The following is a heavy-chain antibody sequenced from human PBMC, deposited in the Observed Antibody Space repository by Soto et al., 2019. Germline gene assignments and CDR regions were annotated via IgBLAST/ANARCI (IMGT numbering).Heavy chain of an antibody. J-gene: IGHJ5*02. CDR1: GGSFSGYY. V-gene: IGHV4-34*01. D-gene: IGHD3-10*01. Sequence: QVQLQQWGAGLLKPSETLSLTCAVYGGSFSGYYWSWIRQPPGKGLEWIGEINHSGSTNYNPSLTSRATISVDTSKNQFSLTLSSVTAADTAVYYCARGGARGVLLLFGARYNWFDPWGQGTLVTVSS. CDR3: ARGGARGVLLLFGARYNWFDP. CDR2: INHSGST.